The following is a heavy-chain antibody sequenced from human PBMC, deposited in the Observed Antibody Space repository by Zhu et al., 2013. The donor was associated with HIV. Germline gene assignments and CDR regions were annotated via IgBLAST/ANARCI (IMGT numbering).Heavy chain of an antibody. J-gene: IGHJ4*02. CDR1: GYTFTSYA. CDR2: INAGNGNT. CDR3: ARDLYSSGWYGGFDY. Sequence: QVQLVQSGAEVKKPGASVKVSCKASGYTFTSYAMHWVRQAPGQRLEWMGWINAGNGNTKYSQKFQGRVTITRDTSASTAYMELSSLRSEDTAVYYCARDLYSSGWYGGFDYWGQGTLVTVSS. V-gene: IGHV1-3*01. D-gene: IGHD6-19*01.